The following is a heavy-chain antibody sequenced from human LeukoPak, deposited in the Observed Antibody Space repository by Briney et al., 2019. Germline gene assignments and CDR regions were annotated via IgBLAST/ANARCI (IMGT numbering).Heavy chain of an antibody. Sequence: ASVKVSCKASGYTFTSYGISWVRQAPGQGLEWMGWISAYNGNTNYAQKLQGRVTMTTDTSTSTAYMELRSLRSEDTAVYYCARAWYSGYDWGVDYWGQGTLVTVSS. CDR2: ISAYNGNT. J-gene: IGHJ4*02. CDR3: ARAWYSGYDWGVDY. V-gene: IGHV1-18*01. D-gene: IGHD5-12*01. CDR1: GYTFTSYG.